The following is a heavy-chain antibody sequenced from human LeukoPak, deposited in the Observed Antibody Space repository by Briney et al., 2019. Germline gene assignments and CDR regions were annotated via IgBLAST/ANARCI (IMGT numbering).Heavy chain of an antibody. V-gene: IGHV4-39*01. CDR1: GGSVISSSSD. CDR3: ARLVITSLGVVMPNWFDP. D-gene: IGHD2-21*01. CDR2: IYYRGST. J-gene: IGHJ5*02. Sequence: SETLSLTCTVSGGSVISSSSDCGWIRQPPGKGLDWIGSIYYRGSTYYKPSLKSRVTISVDTSKNQFSLKLSSVTAADTAVHYYARLVITSLGVVMPNWFDPWGQGTLVTVSS.